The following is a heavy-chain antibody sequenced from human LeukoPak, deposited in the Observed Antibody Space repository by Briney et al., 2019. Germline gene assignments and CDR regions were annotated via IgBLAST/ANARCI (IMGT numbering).Heavy chain of an antibody. D-gene: IGHD6-19*01. CDR3: AKAGGWYDYFDY. CDR2: ISSSGGRT. CDR1: GFTFSSYA. J-gene: IGHJ4*02. Sequence: PGQSLRLSCAASGFTFSSYAMSWVRQAPGKGLEWVSAISSSGGRTYYADSVKGRFTISRDNSKNTLYLQMNSLRAEDTAVYYCAKAGGWYDYFDYWGQGTLVTVSS. V-gene: IGHV3-23*01.